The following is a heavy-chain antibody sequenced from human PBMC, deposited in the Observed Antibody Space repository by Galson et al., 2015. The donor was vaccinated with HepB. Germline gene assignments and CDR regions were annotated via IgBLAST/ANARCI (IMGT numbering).Heavy chain of an antibody. D-gene: IGHD3-22*01. J-gene: IGHJ2*01. Sequence: ETLSLTCAVSGGSISSSNWWSWVRQPPGKGLEWIGEIYHSGSTNYNPSLKSRVTISVDKSKNQFSLKLSSVTAADTAVYYCARAGYDSSGINWYFDLWGRGTLVTVSS. CDR1: GGSISSSNW. V-gene: IGHV4-4*02. CDR3: ARAGYDSSGINWYFDL. CDR2: IYHSGST.